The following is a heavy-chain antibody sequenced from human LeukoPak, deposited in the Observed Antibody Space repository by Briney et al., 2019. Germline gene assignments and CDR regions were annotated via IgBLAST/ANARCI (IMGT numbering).Heavy chain of an antibody. Sequence: GGSLRLSCAVSGFTFSSYWMSWVRQAPGKGLEWVANIKQDGSEKYYVDSVKGRFTISRDNAKSSLYLQMNSLRAEDTAVYYCARDTVTSFDYWGQGTLVTVSS. J-gene: IGHJ4*02. CDR3: ARDTVTSFDY. CDR2: IKQDGSEK. CDR1: GFTFSSYW. V-gene: IGHV3-7*01. D-gene: IGHD4-17*01.